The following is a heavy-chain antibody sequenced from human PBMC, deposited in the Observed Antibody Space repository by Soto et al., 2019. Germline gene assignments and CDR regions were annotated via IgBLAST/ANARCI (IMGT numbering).Heavy chain of an antibody. CDR2: ITSDGYTA. V-gene: IGHV3-43*01. CDR1: GFSFDAYS. D-gene: IGHD4-17*01. Sequence: EVQLVESGGVVVQPGGSLRLSCAASGFSFDAYSMHWVRQVPGKGLEWVSLITSDGYTAYYADSVKGRFAISGDNSKSSLFLQMHSLRTKDTSFYYCATDRSVRYTDYVFDDWGEGNLVTVSS. CDR3: ATDRSVRYTDYVFDD. J-gene: IGHJ4*01.